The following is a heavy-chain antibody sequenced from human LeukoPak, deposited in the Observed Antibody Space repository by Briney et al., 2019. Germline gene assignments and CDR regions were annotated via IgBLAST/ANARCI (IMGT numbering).Heavy chain of an antibody. J-gene: IGHJ1*01. CDR3: ARVGEYCSGGSCYSVRYFQH. V-gene: IGHV1-8*01. CDR1: GYTFTSYD. CDR2: MNPNSGNT. Sequence: ASVKVSCKASGYTFTSYDINWVRQATGQGLEWMGWMNPNSGNTGYAQKFQGRVTVTRNTSISTAYMELSSLRSEDTAVYYCARVGEYCSGGSCYSVRYFQHWGQGTLVTVSS. D-gene: IGHD2-15*01.